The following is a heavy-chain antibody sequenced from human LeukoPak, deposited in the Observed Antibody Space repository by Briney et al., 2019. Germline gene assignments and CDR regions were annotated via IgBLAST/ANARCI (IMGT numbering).Heavy chain of an antibody. CDR2: ISSTSSFR. CDR1: GFTFSDYY. Sequence: GGSLRLSCAASGFTFSDYYMSWVRQTPGKGLEWISHISSTSSFRNYVDSVKGRFTVSRDNAKNFHYLEMNSLRVEDTAVYYCATNVRGGLYLWGQGTRVTVSS. V-gene: IGHV3-11*03. D-gene: IGHD2-8*02. J-gene: IGHJ3*01. CDR3: ATNVRGGLYL.